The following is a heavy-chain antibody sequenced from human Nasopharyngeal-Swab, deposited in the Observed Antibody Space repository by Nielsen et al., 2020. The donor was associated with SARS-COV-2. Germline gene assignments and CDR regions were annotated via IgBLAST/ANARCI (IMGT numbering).Heavy chain of an antibody. CDR3: TTRRLWFGELLMSDY. Sequence: GASLEIYWAASGFTFSNAWMSWVRQAPGKGLVWVGRIKSKTDGGTTDYAAPVKGRFTISRDDSKNTLYLQMNSLKTEDTAVYYCTTRRLWFGELLMSDYWGQGTLVTVSS. D-gene: IGHD3-10*01. CDR2: IKSKTDGGTT. J-gene: IGHJ4*02. CDR1: GFTFSNAW. V-gene: IGHV3-15*01.